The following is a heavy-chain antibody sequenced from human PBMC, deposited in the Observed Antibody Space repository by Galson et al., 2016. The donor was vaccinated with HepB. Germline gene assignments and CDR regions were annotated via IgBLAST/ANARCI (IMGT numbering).Heavy chain of an antibody. CDR2: IKQDGSEK. D-gene: IGHD5-18*01. Sequence: SLRLSCAASGLPFSNYWMNWVRQAPGKGLEWVANIKQDGSEKYYVDSVKGRFTVSRDNARNSMYLQMNSLRADDTAVYYCARAQWILARRAAYVDYWGQGILVTVSP. J-gene: IGHJ4*02. CDR3: ARAQWILARRAAYVDY. V-gene: IGHV3-7*04. CDR1: GLPFSNYW.